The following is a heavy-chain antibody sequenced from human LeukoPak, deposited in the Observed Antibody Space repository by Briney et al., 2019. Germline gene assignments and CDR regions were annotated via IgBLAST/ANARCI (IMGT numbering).Heavy chain of an antibody. V-gene: IGHV3-7*01. CDR1: RFTFSNFW. CDR3: AKDRGSRGFDY. CDR2: INLDGRDQ. D-gene: IGHD6-25*01. J-gene: IGHJ4*02. Sequence: SGGSLRLSCAASRFTFSNFWMNWVRQAPGQGLEWVATINLDGRDQYYVDSVRGRFTISRDNTKNSLYLQMTSLRAEDTAVYYCAKDRGSRGFDYWGQGTLVTVSS.